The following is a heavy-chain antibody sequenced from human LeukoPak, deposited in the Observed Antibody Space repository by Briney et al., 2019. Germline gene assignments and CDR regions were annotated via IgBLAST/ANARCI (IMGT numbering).Heavy chain of an antibody. Sequence: GGSLRLSCAASGFTFSGSAMHWVRQASGKGLEWVGRIRSKANSYATAYAASVKGRFTISRDDSKNTAYLQMNSLKTEDTAVYYRTRRTPDGTDYWGQGTLVTVSS. V-gene: IGHV3-73*01. CDR3: TRRTPDGTDY. CDR2: IRSKANSYAT. J-gene: IGHJ4*02. CDR1: GFTFSGSA.